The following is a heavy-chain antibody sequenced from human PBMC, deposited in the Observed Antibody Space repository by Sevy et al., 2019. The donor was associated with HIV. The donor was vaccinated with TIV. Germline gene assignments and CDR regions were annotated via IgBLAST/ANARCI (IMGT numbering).Heavy chain of an antibody. V-gene: IGHV3-30*18. CDR2: ISYDGKNK. CDR1: GFTFSSYG. CDR3: AKDLTRGGSSYTSPYFQH. Sequence: GGSLRRSCAASGFTFSSYGKHWVRQAPGKGLEWVAVISYDGKNKYYADSVKGRFTISRDNSKNTLYVQMNSLRAEDTAVYYCAKDLTRGGSSYTSPYFQHWGQCTLVTVSS. J-gene: IGHJ1*01. D-gene: IGHD3-10*01.